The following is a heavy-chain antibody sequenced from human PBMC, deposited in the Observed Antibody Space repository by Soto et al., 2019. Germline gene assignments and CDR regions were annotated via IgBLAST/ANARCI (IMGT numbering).Heavy chain of an antibody. Sequence: SETLSLTCSVSSGSISSNSYLWGWIRQPPGKGLEWIGAILYSGDTYYSESLKSRVTMSVDTAKSQFSLKLNSVTAADTAVYYCARQGRNTKIVILRHYATDFWGQGTAVTVSS. CDR1: SGSISSNSYL. D-gene: IGHD3-22*01. J-gene: IGHJ6*02. CDR3: ARQGRNTKIVILRHYATDF. V-gene: IGHV4-39*01. CDR2: ILYSGDT.